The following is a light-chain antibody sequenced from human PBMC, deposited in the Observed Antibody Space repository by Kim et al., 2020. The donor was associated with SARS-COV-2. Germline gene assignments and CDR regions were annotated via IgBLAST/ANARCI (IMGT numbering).Light chain of an antibody. Sequence: SYELTQPPSVSVAPGKTARITCGGNNIGSKSVHWDQQKPGQAPVLVIYYDSDRPSGIPERFSGSNSGNTATLTISRVEAGDEADYYCQVWDSSTVVFGGGTKLTVL. CDR1: NIGSKS. V-gene: IGLV3-21*04. CDR3: QVWDSSTVV. CDR2: YDS. J-gene: IGLJ2*01.